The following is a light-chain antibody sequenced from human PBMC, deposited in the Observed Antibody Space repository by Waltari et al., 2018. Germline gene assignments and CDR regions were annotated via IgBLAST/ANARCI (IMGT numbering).Light chain of an antibody. V-gene: IGKV1-5*03. CDR2: MAS. CDR3: QQYDKYPVA. Sequence: DIQLTQSPSTLSASVGDTVTITCRASHTIYSWLAWYQQKPGTAPKLLIYMASTLESGVPSRFSGSGSGTEFTLTISGLQPDDFGTYYCQQYDKYPVAFGQGTRLEIK. J-gene: IGKJ5*01. CDR1: HTIYSW.